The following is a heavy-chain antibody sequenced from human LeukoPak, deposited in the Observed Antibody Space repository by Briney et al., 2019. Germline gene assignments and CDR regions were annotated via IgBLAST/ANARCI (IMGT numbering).Heavy chain of an antibody. CDR3: ARGLRSLVLLTGQYYYYYGMDV. CDR2: IYTSGST. CDR1: GGSISSYC. Sequence: SETLSLTCTVSGGSISSYCWSWIRQPAGKGLEWIGRIYTSGSTNYDPSLKSRVTMSVDTSKNQFSLKLSSVTAADTAVYYCARGLRSLVLLTGQYYYYYGMDVWGQGTTVTVSS. V-gene: IGHV4-4*07. J-gene: IGHJ6*02. D-gene: IGHD3-9*01.